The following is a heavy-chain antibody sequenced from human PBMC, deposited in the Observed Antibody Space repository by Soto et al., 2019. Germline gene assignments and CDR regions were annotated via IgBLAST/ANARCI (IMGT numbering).Heavy chain of an antibody. V-gene: IGHV3-23*01. CDR3: AKGPGWFSYY. Sequence: EVTLLDSGGVLVQPGGTLILSCATSGFTFSSYDMSWLRQAPVKGLQWVSSVSGSGGTTYYADSVKGHFTISRANSKNTLYLQLNSLRVEDTALDYCAKGPGWFSYYWGQGTVVTVSA. CDR2: VSGSGGTT. CDR1: GFTFSSYD. J-gene: IGHJ4*02. D-gene: IGHD6-19*01.